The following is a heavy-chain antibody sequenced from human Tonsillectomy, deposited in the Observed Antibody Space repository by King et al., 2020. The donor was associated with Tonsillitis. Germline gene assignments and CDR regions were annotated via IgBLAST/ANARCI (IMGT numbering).Heavy chain of an antibody. CDR1: GYSFTNYW. CDR2: IYPGDSDT. V-gene: IGHV5-51*01. D-gene: IGHD2-2*01. CDR3: ARLGVPAALYDAMDV. J-gene: IGHJ6*02. Sequence: VQLVQSGAEVKKPGESLKISCKGSGYSFTNYWIGWVRQMPGKGLEWMGIIYPGDSDTTYSPSFQGQVTISADKSISTAYLQWSSLKASDTAMYYCARLGVPAALYDAMDVWGQGTAVTVSS.